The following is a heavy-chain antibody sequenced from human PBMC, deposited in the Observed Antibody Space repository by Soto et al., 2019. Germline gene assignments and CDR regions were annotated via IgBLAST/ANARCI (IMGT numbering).Heavy chain of an antibody. J-gene: IGHJ4*02. V-gene: IGHV4-30-2*01. CDR3: AGGGKTVTTFDY. Sequence: SETLSLTCAVSGGSIISGGYSWILIRQPPGKGLEWIGYIYHSGSTYYNPSLKSRVTISVDRSKNQFSLKLSSVTAADTAVYYCAGGGKTVTTFDYCGQGALVTVSS. D-gene: IGHD4-17*01. CDR2: IYHSGST. CDR1: GGSIISGGYS.